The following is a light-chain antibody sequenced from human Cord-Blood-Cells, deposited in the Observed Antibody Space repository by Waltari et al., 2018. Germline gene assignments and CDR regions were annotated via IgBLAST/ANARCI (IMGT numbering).Light chain of an antibody. J-gene: IGKJ3*01. CDR1: QDISNS. V-gene: IGKV1-33*01. CDR3: QQYDNLPRFT. CDR2: DAS. Sequence: DIQMTQSPSSLSASVGDRVTITCQASQDISNSLNWYQQKPGKAPKRLIYDASNLETGVPSRFSGSGSGTDFTFTISSLQPEDIATYYCQQYDNLPRFTFGPGTKVDIK.